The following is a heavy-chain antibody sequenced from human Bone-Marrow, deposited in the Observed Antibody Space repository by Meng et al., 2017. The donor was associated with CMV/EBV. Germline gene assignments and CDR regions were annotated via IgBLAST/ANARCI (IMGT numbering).Heavy chain of an antibody. J-gene: IGHJ5*02. V-gene: IGHV1-2*02. CDR2: INPNSGGT. Sequence: ASVKVSCKASGYTFTGYYMHWVRQAPGQGLEWMGWINPNSGGTNYAQKFQVRVTMTRDTSISTAYMELSRLRSDDTAVYYCARDPIFGVVPANWFDPWGQGTLVTVSS. CDR1: GYTFTGYY. D-gene: IGHD3-3*01. CDR3: ARDPIFGVVPANWFDP.